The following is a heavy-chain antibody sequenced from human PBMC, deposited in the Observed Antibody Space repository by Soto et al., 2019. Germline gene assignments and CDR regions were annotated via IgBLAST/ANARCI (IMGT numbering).Heavy chain of an antibody. V-gene: IGHV1-2*04. CDR2: INPNSGGT. CDR1: GYTFTGYY. CDR3: ARAGWSSSSNRFDP. Sequence: QVQLVQSGAEVKKPEASVKVSCKASGYTFTGYYMHWVRQAPGQGLEWMGWINPNSGGTNYAQKFQGWVTMTRDTSISTAYMELSRLSSDDTAVYYCARAGWSSSSNRFDPWGQGTLVTVSS. D-gene: IGHD6-6*01. J-gene: IGHJ5*02.